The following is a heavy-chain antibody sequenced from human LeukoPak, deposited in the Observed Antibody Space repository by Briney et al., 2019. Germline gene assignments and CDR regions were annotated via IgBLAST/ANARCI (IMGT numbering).Heavy chain of an antibody. CDR2: ISYDESNK. V-gene: IGHV3-30*04. Sequence: GGSLRLSCAASGFTFSGYAMHWVRQAPGKGLEWVAVISYDESNKYYADSVKGRFTISRDNSKNTLYLQMNSLRAEDTAVYYCAGLAVAGTIDYWGQGTLVTVSS. CDR1: GFTFSGYA. J-gene: IGHJ4*02. D-gene: IGHD6-19*01. CDR3: AGLAVAGTIDY.